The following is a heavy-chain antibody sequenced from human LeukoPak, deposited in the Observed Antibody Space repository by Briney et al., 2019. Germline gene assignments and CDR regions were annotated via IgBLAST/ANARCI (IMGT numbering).Heavy chain of an antibody. CDR3: ARVPYDSSGPYDY. D-gene: IGHD3-22*01. Sequence: GGSLRLSCAASGFTFSSYAMHWVRQAPGKGLEFVSAISSNGGSAYYANSVKGRFTISRDNSKNTLYLQMGSLRAEDMTVYYCARVPYDSSGPYDYWGQGTLVTVSS. V-gene: IGHV3-64*01. CDR1: GFTFSSYA. CDR2: ISSNGGSA. J-gene: IGHJ4*02.